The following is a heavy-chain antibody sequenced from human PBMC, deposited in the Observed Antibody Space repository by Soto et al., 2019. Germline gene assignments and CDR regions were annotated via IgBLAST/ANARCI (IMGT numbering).Heavy chain of an antibody. D-gene: IGHD3-9*01. CDR1: GFTFSSYA. V-gene: IGHV3-23*01. CDR3: AKKLTGYSPRTFDY. Sequence: GGSLRLSCAASGFTFSSYAMSWVRQAPGKGREWVSAISGSGGSTYYAGSVKGRFTISRDNSKNTLYLQMNSLRAEDTAVYYCAKKLTGYSPRTFDYWGQGTLVTVPQ. J-gene: IGHJ4*02. CDR2: ISGSGGST.